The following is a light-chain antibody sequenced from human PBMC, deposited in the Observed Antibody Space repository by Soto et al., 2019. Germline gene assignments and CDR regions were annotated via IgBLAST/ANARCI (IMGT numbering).Light chain of an antibody. CDR1: QSVSSY. Sequence: EIVLTHSPGTLSLSPWEIATLSCRASQSVSSYLLWYQQKPGQAPRLLIYDASNRATGIPARFSGSGSETDFTLTISSLEPEDFAVYYCQHRMNWPLTFGQGTRL. CDR2: DAS. J-gene: IGKJ5*01. CDR3: QHRMNWPLT. V-gene: IGKV3-11*01.